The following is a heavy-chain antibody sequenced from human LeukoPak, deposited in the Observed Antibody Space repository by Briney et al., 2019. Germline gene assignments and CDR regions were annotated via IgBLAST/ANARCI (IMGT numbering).Heavy chain of an antibody. CDR3: ANENYYGSGSYPDY. Sequence: GGSLRLSCAVSGLTFSRYAMSWVRQAPGKGLEWVSAISESGSGTYYADSVKGRFTISRDNSKNTLYLQMNSLRAEDTAVYYCANENYYGSGSYPDYWGQGTLVTVSS. J-gene: IGHJ4*02. CDR2: ISESGSGT. D-gene: IGHD3-10*01. CDR1: GLTFSRYA. V-gene: IGHV3-23*01.